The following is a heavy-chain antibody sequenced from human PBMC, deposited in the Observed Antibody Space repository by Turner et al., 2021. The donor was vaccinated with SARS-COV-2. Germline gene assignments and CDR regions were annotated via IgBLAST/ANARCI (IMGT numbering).Heavy chain of an antibody. CDR2: ISGDGGVT. CDR3: AKDLVRGLYYYYYGMDV. V-gene: IGHV3-43*02. CDR1: GFTFDDYA. J-gene: IGHJ6*02. Sequence: EVQLVESGGGVVQPGGSLRLSCAASGFTFDDYALHWVRQATGKGLEWVSLISGDGGVTYYADSVKGRFTISRDNSKNSLYLQMNSLRTEDTALYYCAKDLVRGLYYYYYGMDVWGQGATVTVSS. D-gene: IGHD3-10*01.